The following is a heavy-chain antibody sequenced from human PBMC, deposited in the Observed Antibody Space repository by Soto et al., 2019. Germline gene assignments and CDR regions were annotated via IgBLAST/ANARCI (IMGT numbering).Heavy chain of an antibody. CDR2: IYYGGST. V-gene: IGHV4-59*01. CDR1: GGSISSYY. CDR3: AREYYDFWSREAYFDY. D-gene: IGHD3-3*01. Sequence: SETLSLTCTVSGGSISSYYWSWIRQPPGKGLEWIGYIYYGGSTNYNPSLKSRVTISVDTSKNQFSLKLSSVTAADTAVYYCAREYYDFWSREAYFDYWGQGTLVTVSS. J-gene: IGHJ4*02.